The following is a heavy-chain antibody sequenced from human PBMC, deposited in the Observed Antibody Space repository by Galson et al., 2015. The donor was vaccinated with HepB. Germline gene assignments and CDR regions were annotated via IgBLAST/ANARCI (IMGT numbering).Heavy chain of an antibody. J-gene: IGHJ4*02. D-gene: IGHD3-22*01. Sequence: SLRLSCAASGFTFSSYSMNWVRQAPGKGLEWVSSISSSSSYIYYADSVKGRFTISRDNAKNSLYLQMNSLRAEDTAVYYCARGSGKYYYDSSGNRIGYYFDYWGQGTLVTVSS. CDR2: ISSSSSYI. V-gene: IGHV3-21*01. CDR1: GFTFSSYS. CDR3: ARGSGKYYYDSSGNRIGYYFDY.